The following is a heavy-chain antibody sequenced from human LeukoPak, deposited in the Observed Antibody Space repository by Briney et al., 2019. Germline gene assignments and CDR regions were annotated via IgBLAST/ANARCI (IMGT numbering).Heavy chain of an antibody. J-gene: IGHJ4*02. CDR3: ARDIHATHDY. CDR2: IYYSGST. D-gene: IGHD2-21*01. CDR1: GGSISSSSYY. V-gene: IGHV4-39*07. Sequence: SETLSLTCTVSGGSISSSSYYWGWIRQPPGKGLEWIGSIYYSGSTYYNPSLKSRVTISVDTSKNQFSLKLSSVTAAVTAVYYCARDIHATHDYWGQGTLVTVSS.